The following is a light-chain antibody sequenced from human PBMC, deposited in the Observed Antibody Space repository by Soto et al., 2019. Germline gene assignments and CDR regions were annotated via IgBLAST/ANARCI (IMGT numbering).Light chain of an antibody. CDR3: QQRSNWPLN. Sequence: EIVMSQSPSTLSVSPGERATLYCRASQSVSSNLAWYQQKPGQAPRLLIYGASTRATGIPARFSGSGSGTDFTLTISSLEPEDFAVYYCQQRSNWPLNFGGVTKV. CDR2: GAS. J-gene: IGKJ4*01. V-gene: IGKV3-15*01. CDR1: QSVSSN.